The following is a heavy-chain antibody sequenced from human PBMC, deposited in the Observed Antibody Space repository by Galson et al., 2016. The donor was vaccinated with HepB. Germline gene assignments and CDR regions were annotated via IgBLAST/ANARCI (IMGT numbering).Heavy chain of an antibody. D-gene: IGHD3-10*01. CDR2: INQGGSDR. CDR1: GFTFNSYW. V-gene: IGHV3-7*01. J-gene: IGHJ6*02. Sequence: SLRLSCAASGFTFNSYWMSRVRQAPGKGLEWLANINQGGSDRKDVDSVMGRVTISRDNAKNSLYLQMNSLTTEDTAVYFCARRLDTQGRIGGWAWGMDVWGQGTTVTVSS. CDR3: ARRLDTQGRIGGWAWGMDV.